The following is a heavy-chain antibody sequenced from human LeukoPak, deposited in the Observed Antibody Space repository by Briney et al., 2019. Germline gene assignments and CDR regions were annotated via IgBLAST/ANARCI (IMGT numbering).Heavy chain of an antibody. J-gene: IGHJ6*02. CDR2: ISGSGGST. Sequence: PGGSLRLSCAASGFTFSSYAMSWVRQAPGKGLEWVSAISGSGGSTYYTDSVKGRFTISRDNSKNTLYLQMNSLRAEDTAVYYCAKAYFEDIVVVPAAKGGSNRGVYYYGMDVWGQGTTVTVSS. D-gene: IGHD2-2*01. CDR1: GFTFSSYA. V-gene: IGHV3-23*01. CDR3: AKAYFEDIVVVPAAKGGSNRGVYYYGMDV.